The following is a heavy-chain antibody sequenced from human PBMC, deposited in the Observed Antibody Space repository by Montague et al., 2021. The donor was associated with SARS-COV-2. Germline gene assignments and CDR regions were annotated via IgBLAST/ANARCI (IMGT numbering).Heavy chain of an antibody. J-gene: IGHJ4*02. CDR3: ARIPVVSKYYFDF. D-gene: IGHD2-2*01. CDR2: TYYRSKWYN. Sequence: CAISGDSVSSNIATWNWIRQSPSRGLEWLGRTYYRSKWYNDYAESVKSRINIDPDTSKHQFSLHLNSVTPEDTAVYYCARIPVVSKYYFDFCGQGTLVTVSA. V-gene: IGHV6-1*01. CDR1: GDSVSSNIAT.